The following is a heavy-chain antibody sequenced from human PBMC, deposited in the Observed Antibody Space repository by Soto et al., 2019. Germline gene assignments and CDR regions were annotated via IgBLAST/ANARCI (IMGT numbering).Heavy chain of an antibody. CDR2: IYDDANINT. J-gene: IGHJ4*02. D-gene: IGHD6-19*01. CDR3: ARKSGNIAVAGKFDY. V-gene: IGHV4-59*12. Sequence: SETLSLTCTVSGGSISGYYWSWIRQPPGKALEWIGFIYDDANINTNYNPSLKSRVIISVDTSKNQFSLKLSAVTAADTAVYYCARKSGNIAVAGKFDYWGQGTLVTVSS. CDR1: GGSISGYY.